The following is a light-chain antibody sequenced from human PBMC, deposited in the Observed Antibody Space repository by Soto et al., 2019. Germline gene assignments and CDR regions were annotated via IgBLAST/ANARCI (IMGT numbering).Light chain of an antibody. V-gene: IGKV3-20*01. CDR2: GAS. J-gene: IGKJ1*01. Sequence: EIVLTQSPGTLSLSPGERATLSCRASQSLSSNYLAWYQQKPGQAPRLLIFGASSRATGIPDRFSGSGSGTDFTLTISRLEPEDFAAYYCQQYGSSAWTFGQGTKVDIK. CDR3: QQYGSSAWT. CDR1: QSLSSNY.